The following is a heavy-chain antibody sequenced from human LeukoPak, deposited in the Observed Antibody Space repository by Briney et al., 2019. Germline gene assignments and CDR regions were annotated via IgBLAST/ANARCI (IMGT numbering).Heavy chain of an antibody. CDR1: GGSISSSSYS. J-gene: IGHJ4*02. Sequence: SQTLSLTCTVSGGSISSSSYSWTWIRQPPGGGLEWLGEINHSGRVDYNPSLKSRGTISVDTSKNQFSLRLNSVTAADTAVYYCARAGDGYDDSNGYYDYWGQGTLVTVSS. CDR2: INHSGRV. D-gene: IGHD3-22*01. CDR3: ARAGDGYDDSNGYYDY. V-gene: IGHV4-30-2*01.